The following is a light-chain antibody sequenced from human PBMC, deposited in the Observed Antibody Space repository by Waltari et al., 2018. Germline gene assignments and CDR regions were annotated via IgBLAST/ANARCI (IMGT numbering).Light chain of an antibody. V-gene: IGKV3-20*01. CDR2: GAS. J-gene: IGKJ4*01. Sequence: DIVLTQSPGTLSLSPGEGATLSCRASRSITSTYLPWFQQTPGQAPRSLIYGASSRAPGIPDRFSGGGSGTDFTLTISRLEPEDSALYYCQQYDSSGLTFGGGTTVEIK. CDR1: RSITSTY. CDR3: QQYDSSGLT.